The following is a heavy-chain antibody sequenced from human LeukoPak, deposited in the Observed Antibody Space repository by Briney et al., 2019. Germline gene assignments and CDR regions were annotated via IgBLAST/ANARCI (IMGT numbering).Heavy chain of an antibody. J-gene: IGHJ4*02. CDR3: ASKFRDGYNSYFEH. Sequence: GASVKVSCKASKYSFITYDIHWVRQAPGQGLEWMGKINLSSGKTTYTQRFQGRVTLTTNTSTDTVYMELTSLTSHDTAAFFCASKFRDGYNSYFEHWGQGILVTVSS. D-gene: IGHD5-24*01. CDR1: KYSFITYD. V-gene: IGHV1-46*01. CDR2: INLSSGKT.